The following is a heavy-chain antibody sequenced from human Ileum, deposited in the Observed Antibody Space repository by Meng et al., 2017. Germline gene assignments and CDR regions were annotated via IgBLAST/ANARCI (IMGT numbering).Heavy chain of an antibody. Sequence: QVLLQESGPGLVKPSETLFLTCSVSGDSLIAYNWNWIRQAPGKGLEWLGYVYDGEDTNYNPSLQSRLTMSMEKSANQFSLRLNSVTAADTAVYYCARQTATYPSNWFDPWGQGILVTVSS. CDR1: GDSLIAYN. CDR2: VYDGEDT. J-gene: IGHJ5*02. CDR3: ARQTATYPSNWFDP. D-gene: IGHD2-21*02. V-gene: IGHV4-59*08.